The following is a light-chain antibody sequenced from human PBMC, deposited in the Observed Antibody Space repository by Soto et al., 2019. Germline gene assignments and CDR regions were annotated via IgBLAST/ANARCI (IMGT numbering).Light chain of an antibody. CDR1: SSDVGYYDY. CDR2: EVS. Sequence: QSVLTQPASVSGSPGQSITISCTGTSSDVGYYDYVSWYQQHPGEAPKLMISEVSNRPSGVSNRFSGSKSGNTASLTISVLQAEDEADYYCSLFTSSTTYVFGTGTKLTVL. CDR3: SLFTSSTTYV. V-gene: IGLV2-14*01. J-gene: IGLJ1*01.